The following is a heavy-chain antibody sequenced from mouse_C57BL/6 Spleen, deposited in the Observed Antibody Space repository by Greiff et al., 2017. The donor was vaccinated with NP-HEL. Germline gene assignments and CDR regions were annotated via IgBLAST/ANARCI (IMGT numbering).Heavy chain of an antibody. CDR2: IYPGSGST. Sequence: QVQLQQPGAELVKPGASVKMSCKASGYTFTSYWITWVKQRPGQGLEWIGDIYPGSGSTNYNEKFKSKATLTVDTSSSTAYMQLSSLTSEDSAVYYCARVNYSNYVKFAYWGQGTLVTVSA. CDR3: ARVNYSNYVKFAY. V-gene: IGHV1-55*01. J-gene: IGHJ3*01. CDR1: GYTFTSYW. D-gene: IGHD2-5*01.